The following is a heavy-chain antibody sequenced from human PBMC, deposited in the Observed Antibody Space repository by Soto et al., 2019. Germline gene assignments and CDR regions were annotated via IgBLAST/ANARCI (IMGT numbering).Heavy chain of an antibody. Sequence: QVQLVESGGGVVQPGRSLRLSCAASAFTFSSYGMHWVRQAPGKGLEWVAVIWYDGSNKYYADSVKGRFTISRDNSKNTLYLQMNSLRAEDTAVYYCARSVIAARPTHHYYYYGMDVWGQGTTVTVSS. CDR2: IWYDGSNK. V-gene: IGHV3-33*01. CDR1: AFTFSSYG. CDR3: ARSVIAARPTHHYYYYGMDV. D-gene: IGHD6-6*01. J-gene: IGHJ6*02.